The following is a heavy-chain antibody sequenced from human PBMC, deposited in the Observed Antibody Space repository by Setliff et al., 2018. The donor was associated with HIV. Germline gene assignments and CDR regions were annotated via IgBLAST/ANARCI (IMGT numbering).Heavy chain of an antibody. CDR1: GGSFSGYY. V-gene: IGHV4-34*01. J-gene: IGHJ2*01. CDR3: ARDQRLPGVQPPYWYFDL. D-gene: IGHD2-2*01. CDR2: INYSGST. Sequence: PSETLSLTCAVYGGSFSGYYWNWIRQPPGKGLEWIGEINYSGSTNYNPSLKSRVTISVDTSKKQFSLEMRSLTAADTAIYYCARDQRLPGVQPPYWYFDLWGRGTLVTVSS.